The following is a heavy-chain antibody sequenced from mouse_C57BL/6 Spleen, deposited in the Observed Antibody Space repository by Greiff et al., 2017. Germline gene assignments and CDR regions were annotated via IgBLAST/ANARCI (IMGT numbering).Heavy chain of an antibody. J-gene: IGHJ1*03. Sequence: VQLQQSGAELVKPGASVKISCKASGYAFSSYWMNWVKQRPGKGLEWIGQIYPGDGDTNYNGKFKGKATLTADKSSSTAYMQLSSLTSEDSAVYFCARIGNYYGSRYFDVWGTGTTVTVSS. CDR3: ARIGNYYGSRYFDV. V-gene: IGHV1-80*01. CDR2: IYPGDGDT. CDR1: GYAFSSYW. D-gene: IGHD1-1*01.